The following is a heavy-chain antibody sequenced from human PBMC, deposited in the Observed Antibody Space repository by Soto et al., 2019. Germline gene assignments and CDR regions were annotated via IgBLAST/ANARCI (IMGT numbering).Heavy chain of an antibody. CDR3: ARDRGSVTYYYDSSGYYPYYYYYYGMDV. CDR1: GGSISSGDYY. CDR2: IYYSGST. V-gene: IGHV4-30-4*01. Sequence: PSETLSLTCTVSGGSISSGDYYWSWIRQPPGKGLEWIGYIYYSGSTYYNPSLKSRVTISVDTSKNQFSLKLSSVTAADTAVYYCARDRGSVTYYYDSSGYYPYYYYYYGMDVWGQGTTVTVSS. D-gene: IGHD3-22*01. J-gene: IGHJ6*02.